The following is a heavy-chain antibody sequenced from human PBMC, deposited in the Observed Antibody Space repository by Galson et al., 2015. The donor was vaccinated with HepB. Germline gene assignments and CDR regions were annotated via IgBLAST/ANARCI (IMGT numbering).Heavy chain of an antibody. CDR1: GFTFSSYG. CDR3: AKFRDRPMGPCGAPFDY. Sequence: SLRLSCAASGFTFSSYGMHWVRQAPGKGLEWVAFIRYDGSNKYYADSVKGRFTISRDNSKNTLYLQMNSLRAGDTAVYYCAKFRDRPMGPCGAPFDYWGQGTLVTVSS. D-gene: IGHD3-10*01. CDR2: IRYDGSNK. J-gene: IGHJ4*02. V-gene: IGHV3-30*02.